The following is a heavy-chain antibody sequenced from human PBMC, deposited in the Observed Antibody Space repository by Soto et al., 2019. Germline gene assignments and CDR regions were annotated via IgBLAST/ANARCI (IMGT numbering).Heavy chain of an antibody. CDR3: VSDRGCGHASVPSS. CDR1: GFAFSSYG. Sequence: QAQLVESGGGVVQPGRSLRLSCAASGFAFSSYGMHWVRQAPGTGLEWVAVISYDGSLQHYADSVKGRFTISRDNSRTMVLLQIGSLRAEDTAVYYFVSDRGCGHASVPSSWGQGTLVSVSS. CDR2: ISYDGSLQ. J-gene: IGHJ5*02. D-gene: IGHD3-10*01. V-gene: IGHV3-30*03.